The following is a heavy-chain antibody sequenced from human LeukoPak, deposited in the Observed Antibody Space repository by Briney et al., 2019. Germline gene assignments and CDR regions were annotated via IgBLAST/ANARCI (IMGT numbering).Heavy chain of an antibody. CDR1: GGSISSYY. CDR3: ARVSSSWFKGSDY. D-gene: IGHD6-13*01. J-gene: IGHJ4*02. Sequence: SETLSLTCTVSGGSISSYYWSWIRQPPGKGLEWIGYIYYSGSTNYNPSLKSRVTISVDTSKNQFSLKLSSVTAADTAVYYCARVSSSWFKGSDYWGQGTLVTVSS. CDR2: IYYSGST. V-gene: IGHV4-59*01.